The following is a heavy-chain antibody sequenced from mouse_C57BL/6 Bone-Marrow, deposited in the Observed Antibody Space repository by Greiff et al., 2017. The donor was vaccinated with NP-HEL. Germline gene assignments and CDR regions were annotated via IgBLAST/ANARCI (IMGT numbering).Heavy chain of an antibody. D-gene: IGHD1-1*01. V-gene: IGHV1-54*01. CDR3: ARGDYYGRGYFDV. Sequence: VQLQQSGAELVRPGTSVKVSCKATGYAFTNYLIEWVKQRPGQGLEWIGVINPGSGGTNYNEKFKGKATLTADKSSSTAYMQLSSLTSEESAVYFCARGDYYGRGYFDVWGTGTTVTVSS. CDR2: INPGSGGT. J-gene: IGHJ1*03. CDR1: GYAFTNYL.